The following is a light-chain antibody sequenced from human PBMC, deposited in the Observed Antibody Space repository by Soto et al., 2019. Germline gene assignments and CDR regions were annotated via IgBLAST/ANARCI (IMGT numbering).Light chain of an antibody. V-gene: IGKV1-5*03. Sequence: DNQMPQSPSTVSKTVEYMFPTIRRASQTISSWLAWYQQKTGKAHKLLIYKASTLKSGGTSRFSGSGSGTEFTLNITRLQTDDFATYYCHHYNSYPEAVGPGTKLNI. J-gene: IGKJ1*01. CDR3: HHYNSYPEA. CDR1: QTISSW. CDR2: KAS.